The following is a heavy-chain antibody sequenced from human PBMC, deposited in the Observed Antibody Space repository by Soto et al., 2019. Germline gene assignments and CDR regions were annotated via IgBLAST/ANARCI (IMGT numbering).Heavy chain of an antibody. J-gene: IGHJ6*02. D-gene: IGHD5-12*01. V-gene: IGHV4-34*01. Sequence: PSETLSLTCAVYGGSFSVYYWSWIRHPPGKGLEWIGEINHSGSTNYNPSLKSRVTISVDTSKNQFSLKLSSVTAADTAVYYCARSRRGSYYYYYGMDVWGQGTTVTVSS. CDR1: GGSFSVYY. CDR3: ARSRRGSYYYYYGMDV. CDR2: INHSGST.